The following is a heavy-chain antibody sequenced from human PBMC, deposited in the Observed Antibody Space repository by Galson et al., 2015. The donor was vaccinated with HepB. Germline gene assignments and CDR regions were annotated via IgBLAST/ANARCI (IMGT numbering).Heavy chain of an antibody. Sequence: SLRLSCAASGFSFSNFWMTWVRQAPGQGLEWVANIREDGSGEAYVDSVQGRFTISRDNAKNSLYLQMNSLRDDDSAIYYCARATQGTFDIWGQGTIVTVSS. CDR3: ARATQGTFDI. CDR2: IREDGSGE. CDR1: GFSFSNFW. D-gene: IGHD2-15*01. V-gene: IGHV3-7*04. J-gene: IGHJ3*02.